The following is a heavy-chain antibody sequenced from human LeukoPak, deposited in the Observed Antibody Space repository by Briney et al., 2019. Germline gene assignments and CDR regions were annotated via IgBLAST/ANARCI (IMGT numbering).Heavy chain of an antibody. V-gene: IGHV3-23*01. CDR2: ISGSGGST. J-gene: IGHJ4*02. CDR1: GFTFSSYA. CDR3: AKIYDILTGYYNDY. D-gene: IGHD3-9*01. Sequence: GGSLRLSCAASGFTFSSYATSWVRQAPGKGLEWVSAISGSGGSTYYADSVKGRFTISRDNSKNTLYLQMNSLRAEDTAVYYCAKIYDILTGYYNDYWGQGTLVTVSS.